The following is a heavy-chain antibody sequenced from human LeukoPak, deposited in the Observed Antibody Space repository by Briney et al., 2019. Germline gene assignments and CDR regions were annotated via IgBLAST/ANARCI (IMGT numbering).Heavy chain of an antibody. J-gene: IGHJ4*02. CDR3: ARGVYIAAAQYGY. CDR1: GGSISSYY. V-gene: IGHV4-59*01. Sequence: KPSETLSLTCTVPGGSISSYYWSWIRQPPGKGREWIGYIYYSGTTNYNPTLKSRVTISVDTSKNQFSLKLSSVTAADTAVYYCARGVYIAAAQYGYWGQGTLVTVSS. CDR2: IYYSGTT. D-gene: IGHD6-13*01.